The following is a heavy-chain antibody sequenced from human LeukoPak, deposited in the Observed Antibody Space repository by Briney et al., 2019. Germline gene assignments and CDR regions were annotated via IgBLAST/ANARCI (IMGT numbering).Heavy chain of an antibody. CDR1: GFTFSSYA. Sequence: GGSLRLSCAASGFTFSSYAMSWVRQAPVKGLEWVSGISGSGSSTYYADSVKGRFTISRDNSKNMLYLQMSSLRAEDTAVYYCAKVRTVVGPAAMVDYWGQGTLVTVSS. D-gene: IGHD2-2*01. CDR2: ISGSGSST. CDR3: AKVRTVVGPAAMVDY. V-gene: IGHV3-23*01. J-gene: IGHJ4*02.